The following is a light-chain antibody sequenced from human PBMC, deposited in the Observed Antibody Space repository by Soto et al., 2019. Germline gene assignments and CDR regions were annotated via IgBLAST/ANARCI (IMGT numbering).Light chain of an antibody. J-gene: IGLJ1*01. CDR2: EGS. Sequence: QSVLTQPASVSGSPGQSITLSCTGTSSDVGSYNLVSWYQQHPGKAPKLMIYEGSKRPSGVSNRFSGSKSGNTASLTISGLRAEEEADYYCCSFAGSNTFVFGPGTKVTVL. V-gene: IGLV2-23*03. CDR3: CSFAGSNTFV. CDR1: SSDVGSYNL.